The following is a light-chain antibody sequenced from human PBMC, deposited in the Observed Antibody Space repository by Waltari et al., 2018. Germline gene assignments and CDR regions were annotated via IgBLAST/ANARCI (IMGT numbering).Light chain of an antibody. V-gene: IGLV1-47*01. CDR3: ATRDEGPTVV. CDR1: LSNIGTHY. Sequence: QSVLTQPPSASGTPGQSVTISCSGSLSNIGTHYVYWYQQLPGTAPKLLIYLTHHLPSGVPDRFSASKSGSSASLAISGLRFEDEGDYYCATRDEGPTVVFGGGTKVTVL. J-gene: IGLJ2*01. CDR2: LTH.